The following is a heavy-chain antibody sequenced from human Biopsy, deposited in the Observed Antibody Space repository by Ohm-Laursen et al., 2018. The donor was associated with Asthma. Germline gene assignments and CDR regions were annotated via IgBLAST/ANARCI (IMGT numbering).Heavy chain of an antibody. CDR3: VRDGTDDAFDI. J-gene: IGHJ3*02. CDR2: ISKDASTQ. CDR1: GFSFSNFA. Sequence: SLRLSCSAFGFSFSNFAIHWVRQAPGKGLEWVGVISKDASTQDYADSVKGRFTMARDNSKNTLDLQMNSLREEDAAVYYCVRDGTDDAFDIWGQGTVVSVSS. V-gene: IGHV3-30*01. D-gene: IGHD1-1*01.